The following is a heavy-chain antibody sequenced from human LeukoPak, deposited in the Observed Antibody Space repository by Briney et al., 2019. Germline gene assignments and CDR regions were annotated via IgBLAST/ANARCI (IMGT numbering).Heavy chain of an antibody. Sequence: GGSLRLSCAASGFTFSSYWMHWIRQVPGKGLMWVSRISTEGSTTNYVDSVKGRFTVSRDNAKNTLYLQMNSLRVEDTAVYYCATRGGLSYLSWGQGTLVTVSS. CDR3: ATRGGLSYLS. D-gene: IGHD1-26*01. CDR2: ISTEGSTT. J-gene: IGHJ4*02. CDR1: GFTFSSYW. V-gene: IGHV3-74*01.